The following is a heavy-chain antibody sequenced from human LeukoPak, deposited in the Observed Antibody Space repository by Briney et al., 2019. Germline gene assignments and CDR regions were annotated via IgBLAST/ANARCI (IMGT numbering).Heavy chain of an antibody. J-gene: IGHJ4*02. CDR1: GFTFSSYG. CDR3: ARIGYSYGPDY. V-gene: IGHV3-74*01. D-gene: IGHD5-18*01. CDR2: ISSDGSST. Sequence: PGRSLRLSCAASGFTFSSYGMHWVRQAPGKGLVWVSRISSDGSSTNYADSVKGRFTISRDNAKNTLYLQMNSPRAEDTAVYYCARIGYSYGPDYWGPGTLVSVSS.